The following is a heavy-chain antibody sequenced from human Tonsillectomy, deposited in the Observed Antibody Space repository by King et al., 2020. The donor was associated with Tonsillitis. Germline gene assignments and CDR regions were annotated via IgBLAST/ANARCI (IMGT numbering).Heavy chain of an antibody. CDR3: GGGPDEFGDSEIDY. Sequence: VQLVESGGGVVQPGRSLRLSCAASGFTFSTYAIHWVRQAPGKGLEWVALISYDGSKKYYADSVKGRFTISRDNSKNTVYLQMNSLRDEDTGVYYCGGGPDEFGDSEIDYWGQGTLVTVSS. V-gene: IGHV3-30*04. CDR1: GFTFSTYA. J-gene: IGHJ4*02. D-gene: IGHD4-17*01. CDR2: ISYDGSKK.